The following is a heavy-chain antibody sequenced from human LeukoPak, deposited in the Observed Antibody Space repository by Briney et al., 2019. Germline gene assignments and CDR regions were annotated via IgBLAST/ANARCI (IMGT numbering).Heavy chain of an antibody. J-gene: IGHJ5*02. V-gene: IGHV4-39*02. CDR2: NYYSRVT. D-gene: IGHD6-19*01. CDR3: ARTGTTGWYPP. Sequence: SETLSLTCTVSGGSISFSTFYWALIRQSPGKGLELIGSNYYSRVTYYNPSLQSLLTVSVDTSNNHCSLHRTAVTAADTAVYFCARTGTTGWYPPSGQGNLVTVSS. CDR1: GGSISFSTFY.